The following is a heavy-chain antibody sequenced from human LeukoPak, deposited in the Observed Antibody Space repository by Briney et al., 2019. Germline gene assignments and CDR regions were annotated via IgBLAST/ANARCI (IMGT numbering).Heavy chain of an antibody. V-gene: IGHV3-21*04. CDR3: VTERAGAFHS. CDR1: GFTFSSYS. D-gene: IGHD6-19*01. J-gene: IGHJ4*02. CDR2: ISSSSRYI. Sequence: GGSLRLSCAASGFTFSSYSMDWVRQAPGKGLEWVSSISSSSRYIYYADSVKGRFTISRDNAKNSLYLQMNSLTTDDTAVYYCVTERAGAFHSWGQGTLVTVSS.